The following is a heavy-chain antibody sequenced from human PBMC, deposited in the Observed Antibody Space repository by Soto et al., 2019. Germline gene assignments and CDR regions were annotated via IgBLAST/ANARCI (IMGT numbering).Heavy chain of an antibody. Sequence: QLQLQESGPGLVKPSETLSLTCTVSGGSISSRGYYWGWIRQPPGKGLEWIGTIYYSGSTYYNPSLKSRVTISVDTSKNQFSLKLSSVTAADTAVYYCATSNWFDPWDQGTLVTVSS. J-gene: IGHJ5*02. CDR1: GGSISSRGYY. CDR3: ATSNWFDP. CDR2: IYYSGST. V-gene: IGHV4-39*01.